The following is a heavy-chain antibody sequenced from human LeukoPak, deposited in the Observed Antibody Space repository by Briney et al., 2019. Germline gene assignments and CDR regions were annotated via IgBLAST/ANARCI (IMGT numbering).Heavy chain of an antibody. CDR1: GGTFSSYA. J-gene: IGHJ6*02. Sequence: ASVKVSCKASGGTFSSYAISWVRQAPGQGLEWMGRINPNSGGTNYAQKFQGRVTMTRDTSISTAYMELSRLRSDDTAVYYCARGGYDFVYYYYGMDVWGQGTTVTVSS. D-gene: IGHD3-3*01. CDR3: ARGGYDFVYYYYGMDV. V-gene: IGHV1-2*06. CDR2: INPNSGGT.